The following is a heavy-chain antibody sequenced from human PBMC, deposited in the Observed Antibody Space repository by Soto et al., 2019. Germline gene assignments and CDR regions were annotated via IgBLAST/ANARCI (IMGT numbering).Heavy chain of an antibody. Sequence: PSETLSLTCTVSGGSISSGDYYWSWIRQPPGKGLEWIGYIYYSGSTYYNPPLKSRVTISVDTSKNQFSLKLSSVTAADTAVYYCARDRRGYYDILTGSYYYGMDVWGQGTTVTVSS. D-gene: IGHD3-9*01. CDR3: ARDRRGYYDILTGSYYYGMDV. CDR1: GGSISSGDYY. V-gene: IGHV4-30-4*01. J-gene: IGHJ6*02. CDR2: IYYSGST.